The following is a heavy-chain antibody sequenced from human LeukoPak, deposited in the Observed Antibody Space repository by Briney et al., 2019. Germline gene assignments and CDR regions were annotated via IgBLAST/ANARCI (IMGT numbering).Heavy chain of an antibody. CDR2: INPNSGGT. D-gene: IGHD2-2*02. CDR1: GGTFSSYA. J-gene: IGHJ3*02. V-gene: IGHV1-2*06. CDR3: ASPILYDPGAFDI. Sequence: ASVKVSCKASGGTFSSYAISWVRQAPGQGLEWMGRINPNSGGTNYAQKFQGRVTMTRDTSISTAYMELSRLRSDDTAVYYCASPILYDPGAFDIWGQGTMVTVSS.